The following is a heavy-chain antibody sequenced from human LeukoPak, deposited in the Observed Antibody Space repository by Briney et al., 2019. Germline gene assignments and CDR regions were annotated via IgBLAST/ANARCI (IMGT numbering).Heavy chain of an antibody. CDR2: ITGSGDMT. CDR1: GFTFTNYS. D-gene: IGHD2-21*01. V-gene: IGHV3-48*01. J-gene: IGHJ4*02. CDR3: ARENVVGTGGFDY. Sequence: GGSLRLSCAASGFTFTNYSINWVRQAPGKGLEWLSHITGSGDMTHYANSVKGRFTISRDKAKSSLFLQMNSLRAEDTAVYYCARENVVGTGGFDYWGQGTLVTVSS.